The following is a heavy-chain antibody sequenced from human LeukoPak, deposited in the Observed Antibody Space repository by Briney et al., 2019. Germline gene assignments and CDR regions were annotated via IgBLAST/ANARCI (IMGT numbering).Heavy chain of an antibody. CDR3: ATEAPHRRPDVAYDILTGENWFDP. J-gene: IGHJ5*02. V-gene: IGHV1-24*01. D-gene: IGHD3-9*01. CDR2: FDPEDGET. CDR1: GYTLTELS. Sequence: ASVKVSCKVSGYTLTELSMHWVRQAPGKGLEWMGGFDPEDGETIYAQKFQGRVTMTEDTSTDTAYMELSSLRSEDTAVYYRATEAPHRRPDVAYDILTGENWFDPWGQGTLVTVSS.